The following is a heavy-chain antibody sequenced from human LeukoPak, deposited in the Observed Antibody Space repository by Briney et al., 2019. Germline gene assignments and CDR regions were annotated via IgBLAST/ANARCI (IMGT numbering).Heavy chain of an antibody. CDR1: GGSISSGGYY. D-gene: IGHD3-10*01. J-gene: IGHJ5*02. CDR2: IYYSGST. CDR3: ARGYGSGSYEVGFDP. Sequence: SETLSLTCTVSGGSISSGGYYWSWIRQHPGKGLEWIGYIYYSGSTYYNPSLKSRVTISVDTSKNQFSLKLSSVTAADTAVYYCARGYGSGSYEVGFDPWGQGTLVTVSS. V-gene: IGHV4-31*03.